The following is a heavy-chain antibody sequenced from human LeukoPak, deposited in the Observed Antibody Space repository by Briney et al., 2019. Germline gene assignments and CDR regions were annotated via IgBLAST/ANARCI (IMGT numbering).Heavy chain of an antibody. CDR3: GSRRTAMFGVIKGPIDY. J-gene: IGHJ4*02. V-gene: IGHV4-34*01. CDR2: INHSGSP. CDR1: GGSFSDYY. D-gene: IGHD3-3*01. Sequence: KPSETLSLTCAVYGGSFSDYYWTWIRQPPGKGLEWIGEINHSGSPNNNPSLKSRVSISFDTSKNQFSLKLTSVTAADTAVYYCGSRRTAMFGVIKGPIDYWGQGTRVTVSS.